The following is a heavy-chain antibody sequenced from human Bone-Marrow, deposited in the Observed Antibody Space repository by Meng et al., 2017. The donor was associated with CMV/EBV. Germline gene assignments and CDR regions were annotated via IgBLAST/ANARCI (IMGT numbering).Heavy chain of an antibody. D-gene: IGHD2-2*01. CDR1: GFTFDDYA. Sequence: GGSLRLSCAASGFTFDDYAMHWVRQAPGKGLEWVSGISWNSGSIGYADSVKGRFTISRDNAKNSLYLQMNSLRAEDTAVYYCARDTKPDIVVVPAAIPFDYWGQGTLVTVSS. CDR2: ISWNSGSI. CDR3: ARDTKPDIVVVPAAIPFDY. J-gene: IGHJ4*02. V-gene: IGHV3-9*01.